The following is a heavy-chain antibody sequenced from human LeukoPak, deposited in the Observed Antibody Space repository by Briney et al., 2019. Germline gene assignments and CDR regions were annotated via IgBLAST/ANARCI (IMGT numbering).Heavy chain of an antibody. J-gene: IGHJ4*02. CDR1: GYTFTSYY. CDR2: INPSGGST. D-gene: IGHD3-22*01. Sequence: GASVKVSCKASGYTFTSYYMHWVRQAPGQGLEWMGIINPSGGSTSYAQKFQGRVTMTRDTSTSTVYMELSSLRSEDTAVYYCTKGSYYDNSGRAYFDYWGQGTLVTVSS. CDR3: TKGSYYDNSGRAYFDY. V-gene: IGHV1-46*01.